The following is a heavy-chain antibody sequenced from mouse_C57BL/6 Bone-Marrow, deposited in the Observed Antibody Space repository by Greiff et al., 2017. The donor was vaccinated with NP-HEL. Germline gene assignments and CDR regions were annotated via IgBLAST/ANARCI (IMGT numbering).Heavy chain of an antibody. Sequence: VQLKESGPVLVKPGASVKMSCKASGYTFTDYYMNWVKQSHGKSLEWIGVINPYNGGTSYNQKFKGKATLTVDKSSSTAYMELNSLTSEDSAVYYCASGLESWFAYWGQGTLVTVSA. CDR3: ASGLESWFAY. CDR1: GYTFTDYY. D-gene: IGHD2-13*01. J-gene: IGHJ3*01. CDR2: INPYNGGT. V-gene: IGHV1-19*01.